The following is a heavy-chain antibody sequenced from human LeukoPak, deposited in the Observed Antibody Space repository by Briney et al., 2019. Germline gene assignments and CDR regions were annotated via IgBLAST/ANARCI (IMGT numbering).Heavy chain of an antibody. D-gene: IGHD6-19*01. Sequence: GRSLRLSCAASGFTFDDYAMHCVRQAPGKGLEWVSGISWNSGSIGYADSVKGRFTISRDNAKNSLYLQMNSLRAEDTALYHCAKGDPIAVAGMFYYWGQGTLVTVSS. CDR3: AKGDPIAVAGMFYY. CDR1: GFTFDDYA. J-gene: IGHJ4*02. V-gene: IGHV3-9*01. CDR2: ISWNSGSI.